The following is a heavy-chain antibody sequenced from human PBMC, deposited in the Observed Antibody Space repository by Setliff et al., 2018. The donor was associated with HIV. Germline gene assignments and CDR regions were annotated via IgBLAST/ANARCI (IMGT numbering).Heavy chain of an antibody. Sequence: PGESLRLSCAASGFFFKNAWMSWVRQAPGKGLEWIGRIKSETDGGTAESAAFVKGRFTISRDDSKNTLFLQMNSLKAEDTALYYCTTAGHGTLDFDYWGQGTRVTVSS. CDR3: TTAGHGTLDFDY. V-gene: IGHV3-15*01. CDR2: IKSETDGGTA. J-gene: IGHJ4*02. CDR1: GFFFKNAW. D-gene: IGHD1-1*01.